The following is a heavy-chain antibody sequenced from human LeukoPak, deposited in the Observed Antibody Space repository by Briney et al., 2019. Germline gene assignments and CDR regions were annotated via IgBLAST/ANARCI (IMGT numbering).Heavy chain of an antibody. CDR2: IIPIFGTA. CDR3: ARGGIADRLGT. CDR1: GYTFTSYG. D-gene: IGHD6-6*01. J-gene: IGHJ4*02. V-gene: IGHV1-69*13. Sequence: SVKVSCKASGYTFTSYGISWVRQAPGQGLEWMGGIIPIFGTANYAQKFQGRVTITADESTSTAYMELSSLRSEDTAVYYCARGGIADRLGTWGQGTLVTVSS.